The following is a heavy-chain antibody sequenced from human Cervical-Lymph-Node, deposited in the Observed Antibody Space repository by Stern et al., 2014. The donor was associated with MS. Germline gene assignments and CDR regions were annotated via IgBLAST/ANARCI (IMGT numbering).Heavy chain of an antibody. CDR2: ISAYNGNT. Sequence: DQLVESGAEVKKPGASVKVSCKASGYTFTSYGISWVRQAPGQGLEWMGWISAYNGNTNYAQKLQGRVTMTTDTSTSTAYMELRSLISDDTAVYYCAREPWFGELLGYYGMDVWGQGTTVTVSS. V-gene: IGHV1-18*04. D-gene: IGHD3-10*01. CDR3: AREPWFGELLGYYGMDV. J-gene: IGHJ6*02. CDR1: GYTFTSYG.